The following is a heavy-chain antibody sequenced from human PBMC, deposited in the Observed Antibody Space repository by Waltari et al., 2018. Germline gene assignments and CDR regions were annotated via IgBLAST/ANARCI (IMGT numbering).Heavy chain of an antibody. V-gene: IGHV4-38-2*01. CDR2: IYHSGST. CDR1: GYSISRGYY. CDR3: ARVSPNCGGDCYLLDY. D-gene: IGHD2-21*02. J-gene: IGHJ4*02. Sequence: QVQLQESGPGLVKPSETLSLTCAVSGYSISRGYYWGWIRQPPGKGLEWIGSIYHSGSTYYNPSLKSRVTISVDTSKNQFSLKLSSVTAADTAVYYCARVSPNCGGDCYLLDYWGQGTLVTVSS.